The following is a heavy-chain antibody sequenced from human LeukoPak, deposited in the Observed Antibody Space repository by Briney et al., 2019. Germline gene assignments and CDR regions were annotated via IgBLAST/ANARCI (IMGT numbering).Heavy chain of an antibody. J-gene: IGHJ6*03. V-gene: IGHV4-61*02. CDR1: GGSISSGSYY. CDR2: IYTSGST. Sequence: PSETLSLTCTVSGGSISSGSYYWSWIRQPAGKVLEWIGRIYTSGSTNYNPSLKSRVTMSVDTSKNQFSLKLSSVTAADAAVYYCARDHRYSGSYYAYYYYYMDVWGKGTTVTISS. D-gene: IGHD1-26*01. CDR3: ARDHRYSGSYYAYYYYYMDV.